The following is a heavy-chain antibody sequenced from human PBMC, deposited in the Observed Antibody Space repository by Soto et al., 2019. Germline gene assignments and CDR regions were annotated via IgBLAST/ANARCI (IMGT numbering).Heavy chain of an antibody. J-gene: IGHJ4*02. D-gene: IGHD4-17*01. V-gene: IGHV3-74*01. Sequence: GGSLRLSCAASGFTFSSYWMHWVRQAPGKGLVWVSRINSDGTSPTYADSVKGRFTISRDNAKNTLYLQMNSLRAEDTALYYCAKGGTTVIDNWGQGTLVTVSS. CDR1: GFTFSSYW. CDR2: INSDGTSP. CDR3: AKGGTTVIDN.